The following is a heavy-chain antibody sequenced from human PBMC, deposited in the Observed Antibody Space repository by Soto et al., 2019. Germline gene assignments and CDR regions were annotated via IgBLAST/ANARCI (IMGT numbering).Heavy chain of an antibody. Sequence: QVQLVQSGAEVKKPGASVKVSCKASGYTFTSYYMHWVRQAPGQGIEWMGVINPSDGSTGYAQKFQGRVTMTRNTSTSTGYMELSSLRSEDTAVYYCARDLTGYFDLWGRGTLVTVSS. V-gene: IGHV1-46*01. D-gene: IGHD7-27*01. CDR2: INPSDGST. CDR1: GYTFTSYY. J-gene: IGHJ2*01. CDR3: ARDLTGYFDL.